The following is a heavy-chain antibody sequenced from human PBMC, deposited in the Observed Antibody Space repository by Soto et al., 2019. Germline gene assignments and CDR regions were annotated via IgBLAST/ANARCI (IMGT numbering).Heavy chain of an antibody. CDR1: GYTFTSYG. V-gene: IGHV1-18*04. D-gene: IGHD6-13*01. CDR3: ARLPVRSSWYSYYYYGMDV. CDR2: ISAYNGNT. J-gene: IGHJ6*02. Sequence: QVRLVQSGAEVKKPGASVKVSCKASGYTFTSYGISWVRQAPGQGLEWMGWISAYNGNTNYAQKLQGRVTMTTDTSTSTAYMELRSLRSDDTAVYYCARLPVRSSWYSYYYYGMDVWGQGTTVTVSS.